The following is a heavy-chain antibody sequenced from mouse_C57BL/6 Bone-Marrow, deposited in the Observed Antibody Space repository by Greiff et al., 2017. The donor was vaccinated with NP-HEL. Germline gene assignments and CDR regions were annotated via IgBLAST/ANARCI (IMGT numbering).Heavy chain of an antibody. J-gene: IGHJ3*01. CDR1: GFKIKDYY. D-gene: IGHD4-1*01. CDR3: ARNWDEAY. Sequence: VQLKGSGAELVKPGGSVKLSCTASGFKIKDYYMPWVKQRTEQGLGWIGRIDPVDGETKYAPKFQGKATITADTSSNTAYLQLSSLTSEDTAVYYCARNWDEAYWGQGTLVTVSA. V-gene: IGHV14-2*01. CDR2: IDPVDGET.